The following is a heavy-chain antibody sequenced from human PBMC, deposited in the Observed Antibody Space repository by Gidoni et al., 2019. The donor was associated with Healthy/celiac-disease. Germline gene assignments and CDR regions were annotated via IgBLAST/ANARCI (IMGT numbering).Heavy chain of an antibody. CDR2: SSWNSGSI. D-gene: IGHD2-15*01. Sequence: EVQLVESGGGLVQPGRSLRLSCAASGCTFADYAMHWVRQAPGKGLEWVSGSSWNSGSIGYADSVKGRFTISRDNAKNSLYLQMNSLRAEDTALYYCAKDILADYSNWFDPWGQGTLVTVSS. J-gene: IGHJ5*02. V-gene: IGHV3-9*01. CDR1: GCTFADYA. CDR3: AKDILADYSNWFDP.